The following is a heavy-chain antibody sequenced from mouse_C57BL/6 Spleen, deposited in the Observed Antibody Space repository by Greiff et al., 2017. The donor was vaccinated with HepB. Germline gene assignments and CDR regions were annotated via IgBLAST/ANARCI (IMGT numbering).Heavy chain of an antibody. D-gene: IGHD1-1*01. Sequence: EVQLVESGEGLVKPGGSLKLSCAASGFTFSSYAMSWVRQTPEKRLEWVAYISSGGDYIYYADTVKGRFTISRDNARNTLYLQMSSLKSEDTAMYYCTRGDYYGSRGAWFAYWGQGTLVTVSA. CDR1: GFTFSSYA. CDR3: TRGDYYGSRGAWFAY. V-gene: IGHV5-9-1*02. J-gene: IGHJ3*01. CDR2: ISSGGDYI.